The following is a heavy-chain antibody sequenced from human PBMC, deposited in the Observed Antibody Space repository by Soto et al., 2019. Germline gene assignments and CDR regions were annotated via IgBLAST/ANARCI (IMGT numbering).Heavy chain of an antibody. CDR2: IYYSGTT. V-gene: IGHV4-28*01. J-gene: IGHJ4*02. CDR3: ARRESQGPIDY. CDR1: GYSISSSNW. D-gene: IGHD1-26*01. Sequence: QVQLQESGPGLVKPSDTLSLTCAVSGYSISSSNWWGWIRQPPGKGLEWIGYIYYSGTTYYNPSLKGRVTMPADTSKNQFSLKLTSVTAVDTAVYYCARRESQGPIDYWGQGTLVTVSS.